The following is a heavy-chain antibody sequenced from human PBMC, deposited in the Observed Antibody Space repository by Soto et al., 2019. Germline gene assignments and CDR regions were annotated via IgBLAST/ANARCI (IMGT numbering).Heavy chain of an antibody. CDR2: IKSKASGGTI. CDR3: ATDYEDRGI. CDR1: GFSISDAW. D-gene: IGHD3-16*01. V-gene: IGHV3-15*07. J-gene: IGHJ4*02. Sequence: GGSLRLSCIASGFSISDAWMNWVRQAPGKGPEWVGRIKSKASGGTIDHAAPVKGRFSISRDDSKNTLYLQMNSLKTEDTAVYYCATDYEDRGIWGQGT.